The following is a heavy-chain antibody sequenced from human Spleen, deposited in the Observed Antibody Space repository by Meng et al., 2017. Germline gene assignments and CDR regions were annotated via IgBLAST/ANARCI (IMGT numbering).Heavy chain of an antibody. CDR3: ARDEDISAAGKLFGDY. V-gene: IGHV1-2*06. CDR2: IDPNIGVP. J-gene: IGHJ4*02. CDR1: GSSFPAYY. Sequence: AEVLPPGPSLKDSFKPAGSSFPAYYSHWVRQAPGQLLEWIGPIDPNIGVPYSAPKFHGRVTVTGDTSISTAYMELSGLRSDDTAMYYCARDEDISAAGKLFGDYWGQGTLVTVSS. D-gene: IGHD6-13*01.